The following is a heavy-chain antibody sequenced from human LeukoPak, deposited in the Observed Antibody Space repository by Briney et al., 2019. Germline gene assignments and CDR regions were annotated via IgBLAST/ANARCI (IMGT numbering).Heavy chain of an antibody. CDR1: GYTFTNNA. Sequence: ASVKVSCKAFGYTFTNNAIHWVRQAPGQGLEWMGWISAYNGNTGYAQKFQGRVTITRNTSISTAYMELSSLRSEDTAVYYCARGLWGDFWSGDYYYYYMDVWGKGTTVTVSS. J-gene: IGHJ6*03. CDR3: ARGLWGDFWSGDYYYYYMDV. D-gene: IGHD3-3*01. CDR2: ISAYNGNT. V-gene: IGHV1-8*03.